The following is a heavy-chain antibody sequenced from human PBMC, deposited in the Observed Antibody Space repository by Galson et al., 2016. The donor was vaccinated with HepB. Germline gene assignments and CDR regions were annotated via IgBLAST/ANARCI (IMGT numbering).Heavy chain of an antibody. CDR2: IYTSGGT. V-gene: IGHV4-4*07. Sequence: SETLSLTCTVSGGSISSSYWGWIRQPAGKGLEWIGRIYTSGGTNYNPSLNSRVTMSGDTSRNQFSLKLSSVTAADTAVYYCATGDNGFDNWGHGTVVNVFS. CDR1: GGSISSSY. D-gene: IGHD2-21*01. CDR3: ATGDNGFDN. J-gene: IGHJ3*02.